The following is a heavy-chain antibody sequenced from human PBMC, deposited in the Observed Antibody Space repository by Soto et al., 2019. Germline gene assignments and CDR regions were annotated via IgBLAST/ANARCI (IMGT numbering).Heavy chain of an antibody. V-gene: IGHV4-59*01. Sequence: PSETLSLTCTVSGGSISSYYWSWIRQPPGKGLEWIGYIYYSGSTNYNPSLKSRVTISVDTSKNQFSLKLSSVTAADTAVYYCARDIEYSSGWYDYWGQGTLVTVSS. CDR3: ARDIEYSSGWYDY. CDR2: IYYSGST. J-gene: IGHJ4*02. D-gene: IGHD6-19*01. CDR1: GGSISSYY.